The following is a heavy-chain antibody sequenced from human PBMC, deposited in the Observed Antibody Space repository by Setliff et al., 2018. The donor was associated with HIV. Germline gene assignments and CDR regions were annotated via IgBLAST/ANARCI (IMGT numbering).Heavy chain of an antibody. V-gene: IGHV1-2*06. CDR2: INPKSGVA. CDR3: ARAHFLVAMTRNWFDP. CDR1: GYSFTTSG. J-gene: IGHJ5*02. Sequence: GASVKVSCKASGYSFTTSGVSWVRQAPGQGLERIGRINPKSGVADYLKKFQGRVTMTTDTSTNTAHMELIRPRFDDTAVYYCARAHFLVAMTRNWFDPWGQGTQVTVSS. D-gene: IGHD5-12*01.